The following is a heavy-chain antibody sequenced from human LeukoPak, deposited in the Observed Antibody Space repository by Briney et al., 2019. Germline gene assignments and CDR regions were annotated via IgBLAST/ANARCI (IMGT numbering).Heavy chain of an antibody. CDR2: IYSGGST. CDR3: ARDCSSTSCYGVRPGGFDY. V-gene: IGHV3-66*01. D-gene: IGHD2-2*01. CDR1: GFTVSSNY. Sequence: PGGSLRLSCAASGFTVSSNYMSWVRQAPGKGLEWVSVIYSGGSTYYADSVKGRFTISRDNSKNTLYLQMNSLRAEDTAVYYCARDCSSTSCYGVRPGGFDYWGQGTLVTVSS. J-gene: IGHJ4*02.